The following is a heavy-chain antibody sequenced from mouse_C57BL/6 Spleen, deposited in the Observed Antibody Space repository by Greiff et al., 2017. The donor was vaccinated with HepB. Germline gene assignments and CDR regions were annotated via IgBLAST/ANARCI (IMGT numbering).Heavy chain of an antibody. Sequence: VQLQQSGAELAKPGASVKLSCKASGYTFTSYWMHWVKQRPGQGLEWIGYINPRSGDTKYNQKFKDKATLTADKSASTAYMQLSSLTYEDSAVYYCARGDYLVYFDYWGQGTTLTVSS. J-gene: IGHJ2*01. D-gene: IGHD1-1*01. CDR2: INPRSGDT. CDR3: ARGDYLVYFDY. CDR1: GYTFTSYW. V-gene: IGHV1-7*01.